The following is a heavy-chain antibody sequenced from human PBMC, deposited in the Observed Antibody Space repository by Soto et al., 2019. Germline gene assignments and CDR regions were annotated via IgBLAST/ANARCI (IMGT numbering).Heavy chain of an antibody. CDR1: GGSISSYY. CDR2: IYYSGST. V-gene: IGHV4-59*01. CDR3: AREVGDYYDSSGYYYLDY. Sequence: SETLSLTCTVSGGSISSYYWSWIRQPPGKGLEWIGYIYYSGSTNYNPSLKSRVTISVDTSKNQFSLKLSSVTAADTAVYYCAREVGDYYDSSGYYYLDYWGQGTLVTVSS. J-gene: IGHJ4*02. D-gene: IGHD3-22*01.